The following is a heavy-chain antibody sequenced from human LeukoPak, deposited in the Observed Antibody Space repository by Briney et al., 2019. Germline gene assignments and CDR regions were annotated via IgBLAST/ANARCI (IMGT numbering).Heavy chain of an antibody. CDR2: ISSSSSYI. J-gene: IGHJ4*02. CDR3: AKDLWAAMVTLFDY. V-gene: IGHV3-21*01. D-gene: IGHD5-18*01. CDR1: GFTFSSYS. Sequence: GGSLRLSCAASGFTFSSYSMNWVRQAPGKGLEWVSSISSSSSYIYYADSVKGRFTISRDNAKNTLYLQMNSLRAEDTAVYYCAKDLWAAMVTLFDYWGQGTLVTVSS.